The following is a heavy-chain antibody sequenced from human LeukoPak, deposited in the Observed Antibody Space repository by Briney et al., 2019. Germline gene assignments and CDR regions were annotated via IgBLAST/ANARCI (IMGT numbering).Heavy chain of an antibody. V-gene: IGHV4-59*01. CDR3: ARWWGYYDSSGYYGGFDY. J-gene: IGHJ4*02. Sequence: SETLSLTCTVSGGSISSYYWSWIRQPPGKGLEWIGYIYYSGSTNYNPSLKSRVTISVDTSKNQFSLKLRSVTAADTAVYYCARWWGYYDSSGYYGGFDYWGQGTLVTVSS. D-gene: IGHD3-22*01. CDR1: GGSISSYY. CDR2: IYYSGST.